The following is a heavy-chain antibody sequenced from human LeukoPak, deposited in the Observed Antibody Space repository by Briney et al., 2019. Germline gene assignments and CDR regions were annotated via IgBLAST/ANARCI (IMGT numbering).Heavy chain of an antibody. D-gene: IGHD3-3*01. CDR1: GFSFSRYD. CDR3: AKDRQTITIFGVVNTPRANFDY. V-gene: IGHV3-30*02. Sequence: PGGALRLSCAASGFSFSRYDIHWVRQAPGKGLEGVACIRYDGSNKNYADSVKGRFTISRDNFMSTVYLQMNSPRAEDTAVYSCAKDRQTITIFGVVNTPRANFDYWGQGTLVTVSS. CDR2: IRYDGSNK. J-gene: IGHJ4*02.